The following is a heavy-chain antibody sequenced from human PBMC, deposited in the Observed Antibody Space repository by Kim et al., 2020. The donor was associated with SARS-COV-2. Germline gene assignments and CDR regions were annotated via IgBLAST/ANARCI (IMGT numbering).Heavy chain of an antibody. Sequence: SQTLSLTCAVYGGSFSGYYWSWIRQPPGKGLEWIGEINHSGSTNYNPSLKSRVTISVDTSKNQFSLKLSSVTAADTAVYYCASSIAVAENYFDYWGQGTLVTVSS. V-gene: IGHV4-34*01. J-gene: IGHJ4*02. CDR1: GGSFSGYY. D-gene: IGHD6-19*01. CDR2: INHSGST. CDR3: ASSIAVAENYFDY.